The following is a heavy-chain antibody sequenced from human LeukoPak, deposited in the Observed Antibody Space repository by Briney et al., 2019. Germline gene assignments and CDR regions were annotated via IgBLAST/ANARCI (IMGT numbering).Heavy chain of an antibody. Sequence: SVKVSCKASGGTFSSYAISWVRRAPGQGLEWMGGIIPIFGTANYAQKFQGRVTITADESTSTAYMELSSLRSEDTAVYYCAREGNGDHNWFDPWGQGTLVTVSS. J-gene: IGHJ5*02. D-gene: IGHD4-17*01. CDR1: GGTFSSYA. CDR2: IIPIFGTA. CDR3: AREGNGDHNWFDP. V-gene: IGHV1-69*13.